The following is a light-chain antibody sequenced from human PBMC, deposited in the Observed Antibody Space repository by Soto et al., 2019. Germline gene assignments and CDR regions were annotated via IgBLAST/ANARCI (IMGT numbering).Light chain of an antibody. CDR2: GAS. Sequence: ENVLTQSPGTLSLSPGERATLSCRASQSVSSSYLTWYQQKPGQAPRLLIYGASSRATDIPDRFSGSGSGTDFTLTISRLEPEVFAVYYCQQYDSSPVTFGQGTKLEIK. J-gene: IGKJ2*01. V-gene: IGKV3-20*01. CDR3: QQYDSSPVT. CDR1: QSVSSSY.